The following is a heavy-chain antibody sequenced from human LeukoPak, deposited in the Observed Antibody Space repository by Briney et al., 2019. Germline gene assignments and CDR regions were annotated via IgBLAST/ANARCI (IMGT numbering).Heavy chain of an antibody. V-gene: IGHV4-59*08. D-gene: IGHD2-15*01. Sequence: SETLCLTCTVSGGSISNYYWSWIRQSPGKDLEGIGYIYYTGNTNYNPSLESRVIISVNTSKNQFSLKLSAVTAADTAVYYCTRHECGGSCYPEDYWGQGTLVTVSS. CDR2: IYYTGNT. CDR1: GGSISNYY. J-gene: IGHJ4*02. CDR3: TRHECGGSCYPEDY.